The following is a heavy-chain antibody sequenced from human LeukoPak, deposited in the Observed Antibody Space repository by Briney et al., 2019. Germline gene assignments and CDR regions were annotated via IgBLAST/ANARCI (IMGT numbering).Heavy chain of an antibody. CDR3: ARGDHVRIYAETSFDI. CDR1: GGTFSSYA. CDR2: IIPIFGTA. V-gene: IGHV1-69*05. D-gene: IGHD5/OR15-5a*01. Sequence: SVKVSCKASGGTFSSYAISWVRQAPGQGLEWMGGIIPIFGTANYAQKFRGRVTMTRDTSTSTVYMELSSLKSDDTAVYYCARGDHVRIYAETSFDIWGQGTMVSVSS. J-gene: IGHJ3*02.